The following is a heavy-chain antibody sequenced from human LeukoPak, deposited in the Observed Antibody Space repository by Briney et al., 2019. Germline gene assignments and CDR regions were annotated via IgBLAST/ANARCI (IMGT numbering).Heavy chain of an antibody. V-gene: IGHV3-23*01. J-gene: IGHJ6*03. CDR2: VSGSGGST. D-gene: IGHD2-2*01. CDR1: GFTFSSYA. CDR3: AKDVRDIVVVPAAIQNTAYYYYYMDV. Sequence: GGSLRLSCAASGFTFSSYAMSWVRQAPGKGLEWVSAVSGSGGSTYYADSVKGRFTISRDNSKNTLYLQMNSLRAEDTAVYYCAKDVRDIVVVPAAIQNTAYYYYYMDVWGKGTTVTVPS.